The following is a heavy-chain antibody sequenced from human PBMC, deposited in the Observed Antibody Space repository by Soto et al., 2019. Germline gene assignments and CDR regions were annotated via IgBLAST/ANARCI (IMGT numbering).Heavy chain of an antibody. J-gene: IGHJ4*02. CDR1: GFTFGDYA. CDR2: IRSKAYGGTT. Sequence: GGSLRLSCTASGFTFGDYAMSWVRQAPGKGLEWVGFIRSKAYGGTTEYAASVKGRFTISRDDSKSIAYLQMNSLKTEDTAVYYCTRDDSMIVVATGTFDYWGRGTLVTVSS. CDR3: TRDDSMIVVATGTFDY. D-gene: IGHD3-22*01. V-gene: IGHV3-49*04.